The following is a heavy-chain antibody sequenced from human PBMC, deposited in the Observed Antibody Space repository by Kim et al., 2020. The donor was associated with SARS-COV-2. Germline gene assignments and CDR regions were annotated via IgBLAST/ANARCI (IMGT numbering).Heavy chain of an antibody. CDR2: SRDRANIYST. CDR1: GFNFSDHY. V-gene: IGHV3-72*01. J-gene: IGHJ3*02. Sequence: GGSLRLSCGASGFNFSDHYMDWVRQAPGKGLEWVGRSRDRANIYSTEYAASVRGRFAISRDHSQNSVHLQMQDLKVEDTAIYYCARRIFDAFDIWGQGAMVTVPS. D-gene: IGHD1-20*01. CDR3: ARRIFDAFDI.